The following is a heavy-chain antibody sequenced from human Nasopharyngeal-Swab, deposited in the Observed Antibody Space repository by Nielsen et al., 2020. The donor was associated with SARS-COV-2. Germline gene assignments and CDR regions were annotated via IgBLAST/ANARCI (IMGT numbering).Heavy chain of an antibody. V-gene: IGHV1-69*13. D-gene: IGHD5-12*01. CDR1: GGTFSSYA. CDR3: AREGIAMLRFNWFDP. J-gene: IGHJ5*02. Sequence: LVKVSCKASGGTFSSYAISWVRQAPGQWLEWMGGIIPIFGTANYAQKFQGRVTITADESTSTAYMELSSLGSEDTAVYYCAREGIAMLRFNWFDPWGQGTLVTVSS. CDR2: IIPIFGTA.